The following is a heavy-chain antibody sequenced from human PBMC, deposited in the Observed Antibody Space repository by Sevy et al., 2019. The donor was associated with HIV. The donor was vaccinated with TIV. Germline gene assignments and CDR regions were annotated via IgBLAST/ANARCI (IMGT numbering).Heavy chain of an antibody. J-gene: IGHJ3*01. V-gene: IGHV1-24*01. CDR2: TDPEDGET. D-gene: IGHD5-12*01. Sequence: ASVKVSCKVSGHRLSDLSIHWVKQALGQGLEWMGGTDPEDGETIYSQNFQGRVTMTEDSSTDTAYMELSSLRSPDTGVYYCAAQIGASDGLDVWGQGTMVTVSS. CDR3: AAQIGASDGLDV. CDR1: GHRLSDLS.